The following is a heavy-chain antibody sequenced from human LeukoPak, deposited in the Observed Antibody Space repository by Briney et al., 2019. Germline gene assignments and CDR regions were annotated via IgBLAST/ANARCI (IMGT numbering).Heavy chain of an antibody. CDR2: IIPIFGTA. CDR3: ARSAYYYDSSGWYFDL. J-gene: IGHJ2*01. D-gene: IGHD3-22*01. CDR1: GGTFSSYA. Sequence: ASVKVSCKASGGTFSSYAISWVRQAPGQGLEWMGGIIPIFGTANYAQKFQGRVTITADESTSTAYMELSSLRSEDTAVYYCARSAYYYDSSGWYFDLWGRGTLVTVSS. V-gene: IGHV1-69*13.